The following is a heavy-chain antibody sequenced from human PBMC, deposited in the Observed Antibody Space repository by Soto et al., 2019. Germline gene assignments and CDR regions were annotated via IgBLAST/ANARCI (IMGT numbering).Heavy chain of an antibody. J-gene: IGHJ5*01. CDR1: GGTVSRGVYY. V-gene: IGHV4-31*03. Sequence: SQTESRSCTVCGGTVSRGVYYWNWIRQHPGKGLEWIGYIYYSGSTYYNPSLKSRVTISVDTSKNQFSLKLSSVTAADTAVYYCARSIDSWGQGTLVTVSS. CDR2: IYYSGST. CDR3: ARSIDS.